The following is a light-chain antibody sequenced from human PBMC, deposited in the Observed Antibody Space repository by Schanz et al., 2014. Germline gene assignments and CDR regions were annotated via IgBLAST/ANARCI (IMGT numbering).Light chain of an antibody. CDR3: SSYTSSSTPYV. V-gene: IGLV2-14*01. CDR1: SSDVGGYNY. CDR2: DVS. Sequence: QSVLTQPASVSGSPGQWITISCTGTSSDVGGYNYVSWYQQHPGKAPKLMIYDVSNRPSGASNRFSGSKSGNTASLTISGLQAEDEADYYCSSYTSSSTPYVFATGTKLTVL. J-gene: IGLJ1*01.